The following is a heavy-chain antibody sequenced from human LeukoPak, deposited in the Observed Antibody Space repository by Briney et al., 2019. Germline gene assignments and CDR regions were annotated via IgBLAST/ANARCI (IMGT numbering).Heavy chain of an antibody. V-gene: IGHV1-2*02. Sequence: ASVKVSCKASGYTFTVHYLHWVRQAPGQGLEWMGWINPNSGGTNYAQKFQGRVTMTRDTSISTAYMELSRLGSDDTAVYYCARGPGQLGAWGQGTLVTVSS. J-gene: IGHJ4*02. CDR2: INPNSGGT. CDR3: ARGPGQLGA. D-gene: IGHD1-1*01. CDR1: GYTFTVHY.